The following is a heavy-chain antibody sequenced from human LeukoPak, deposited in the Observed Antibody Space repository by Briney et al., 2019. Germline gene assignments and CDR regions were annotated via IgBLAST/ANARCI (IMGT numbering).Heavy chain of an antibody. J-gene: IGHJ4*02. D-gene: IGHD3-10*01. V-gene: IGHV3-74*01. CDR1: GFTFNNYW. CDR3: ARKDYGPGSLTH. Sequence: GGSLRLSCAASGFTFNNYWMHWVRQAPGKGLVWVSRINSDGSSTSYADSVKGRFTISRDNAKNTLYLQMNSLRAEDTAMYYCARKDYGPGSLTHWGQGTLVTVSS. CDR2: INSDGSST.